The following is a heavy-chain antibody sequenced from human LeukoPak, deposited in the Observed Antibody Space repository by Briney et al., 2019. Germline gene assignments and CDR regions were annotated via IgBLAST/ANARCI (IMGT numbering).Heavy chain of an antibody. V-gene: IGHV1-18*01. CDR1: GYTFTSYG. D-gene: IGHD2-2*02. CDR2: ISAYNGNT. Sequence: GASVKVSCKASGYTFTSYGISWVRQAPGQGLEWMGWISAYNGNTNYAQKLQGRVTMTTDTSTSTAYMELRSLRSDDTAVYYCARDSLRRVVVPAAIHFPGMDVWGQGTTVTVSS. CDR3: ARDSLRRVVVPAAIHFPGMDV. J-gene: IGHJ6*02.